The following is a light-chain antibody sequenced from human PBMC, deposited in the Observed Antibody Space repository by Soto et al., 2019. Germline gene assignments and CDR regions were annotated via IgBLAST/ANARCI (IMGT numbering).Light chain of an antibody. CDR3: QQYTGPPTT. J-gene: IGKJ5*01. Sequence: LMHAPDTLSLSPGGRDNLSCMASQTVSRNYLAWCQQRAGQAPRPLIYGASTRAAGIPDRFSGSGSGTDFTLTITRLEPEDSALYFCQQYTGPPTTVGQGTRLEIK. V-gene: IGKV3-20*01. CDR1: QTVSRNY. CDR2: GAS.